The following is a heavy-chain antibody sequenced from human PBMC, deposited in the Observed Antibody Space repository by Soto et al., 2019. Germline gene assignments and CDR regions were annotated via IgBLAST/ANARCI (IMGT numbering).Heavy chain of an antibody. CDR2: ISGYNGRT. J-gene: IGHJ6*02. Sequence: QFQLVQSGPDVKKPGASVKVSCKASGYTFSTYGLSWVRQAPGQGLEWMGWISGYNGRTNYAQKFRGRVTLTTDTSASTAYMELRSLRPDDTAMYYCARDNRKELWVEGLNAMDVWGQGTTVTVSS. D-gene: IGHD3-10*01. V-gene: IGHV1-18*01. CDR1: GYTFSTYG. CDR3: ARDNRKELWVEGLNAMDV.